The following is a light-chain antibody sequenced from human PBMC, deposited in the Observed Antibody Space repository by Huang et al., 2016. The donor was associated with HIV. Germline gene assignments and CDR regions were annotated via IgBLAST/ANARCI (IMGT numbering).Light chain of an antibody. V-gene: IGKV2-29*02. CDR1: QSLLHTDGKTY. CDR2: EVS. CDR3: MQGIHPPLT. J-gene: IGKJ4*01. Sequence: DFVLTQTPLSLSVTPGQPASISCTSGQSLLHTDGKTYLYWFLQRPGQSPQLLISEVSRRFSGVPDRVSGSGSGTDFTLIISRVEAEDVGVYYCMQGIHPPLTFGGGTKVEIK.